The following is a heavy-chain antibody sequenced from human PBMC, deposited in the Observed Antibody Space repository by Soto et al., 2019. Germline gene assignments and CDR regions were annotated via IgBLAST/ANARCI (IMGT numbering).Heavy chain of an antibody. CDR3: AKDSGSSWYGGLFY. J-gene: IGHJ4*02. CDR1: GFTFDDYA. V-gene: IGHV3-9*01. D-gene: IGHD6-13*01. Sequence: EVQLVESGGGLVQPGRSLRLSCAASGFTFDDYAVHWVRQAPGKGLEWVSGISWNSRSIGYADSVKGRFTISRDNAKNSLYLQMISLRAEDTALYYCAKDSGSSWYGGLFYWGQGTLVTVSS. CDR2: ISWNSRSI.